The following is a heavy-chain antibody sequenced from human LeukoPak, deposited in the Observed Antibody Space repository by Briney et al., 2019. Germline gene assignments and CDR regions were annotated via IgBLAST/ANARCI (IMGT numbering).Heavy chain of an antibody. Sequence: GGSLRLSCAASGFTFDDYAMHWVRQAPGKGLEWVSGISWNSGSIGYADSVKGRFTISRDNAKNSLYLQMNSLRAEDTALYYCAKARGGELENYFDYWGQGTLVTVSS. CDR3: AKARGGELENYFDY. V-gene: IGHV3-9*01. J-gene: IGHJ4*02. CDR2: ISWNSGSI. CDR1: GFTFDDYA. D-gene: IGHD1-26*01.